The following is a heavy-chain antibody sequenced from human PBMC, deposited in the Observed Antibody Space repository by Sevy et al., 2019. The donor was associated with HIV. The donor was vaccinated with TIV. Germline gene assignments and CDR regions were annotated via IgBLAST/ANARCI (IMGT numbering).Heavy chain of an antibody. D-gene: IGHD3-16*01. Sequence: GGLRLSCAASGFTFSSYAMSWVRQAPGKGLEWVSAISGSGGSTYYADSVKGRFTISRDNSKNTLYRQMNSLRAEDTAVYYCAKEGGGGDLFDYWGQGTLVTVSS. V-gene: IGHV3-23*01. J-gene: IGHJ4*02. CDR2: ISGSGGST. CDR1: GFTFSSYA. CDR3: AKEGGGGDLFDY.